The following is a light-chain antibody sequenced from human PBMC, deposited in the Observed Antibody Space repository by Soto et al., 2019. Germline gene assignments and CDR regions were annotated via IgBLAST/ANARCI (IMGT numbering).Light chain of an antibody. CDR3: QQYDNVPTFT. CDR1: EDIANY. V-gene: IGKV1-33*01. CDR2: DAS. J-gene: IGKJ4*01. Sequence: DIQMTQSPSSLSASVGDRVTITCQASEDIANYLNWYQQKPGKAPKLLISDASKLEAGVPSRFSGIRSGTDFTFTISSLQPEDSGTYYCQQYDNVPTFTFGGGTKVEIK.